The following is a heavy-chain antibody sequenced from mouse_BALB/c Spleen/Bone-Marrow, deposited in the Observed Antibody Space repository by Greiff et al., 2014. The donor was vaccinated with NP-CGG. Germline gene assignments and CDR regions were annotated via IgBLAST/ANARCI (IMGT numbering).Heavy chain of an antibody. CDR3: ARNANWLFTY. CDR2: INPGSGDT. Sequence: VQVVESGAELVRPGTSVKVSCKASGYAFTTYLIEWVKQRPGQGLEWIGVINPGSGDTHYNEKFKDKATLTADKSSSTAYMQLSSLTSDDSAVYFCARNANWLFTYWGQGTLVTVSA. CDR1: GYAFTTYL. V-gene: IGHV1-54*01. D-gene: IGHD4-1*01. J-gene: IGHJ3*01.